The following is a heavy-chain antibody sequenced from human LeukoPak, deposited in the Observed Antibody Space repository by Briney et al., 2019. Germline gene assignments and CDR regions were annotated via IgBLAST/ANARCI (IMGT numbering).Heavy chain of an antibody. J-gene: IGHJ4*02. Sequence: ASVKVSCKASGGTFSSYAISWVRQAPGQGLEWMGRIIPIFGTANYAQKFQGRVTITTDESTSTAYMELSSLRSEDTAVYYCATSGYSYVSCCTYDYYFDYWGQGTLVTVSS. CDR3: ATSGYSYVSCCTYDYYFDY. V-gene: IGHV1-69*05. CDR1: GGTFSSYA. CDR2: IIPIFGTA. D-gene: IGHD5-18*01.